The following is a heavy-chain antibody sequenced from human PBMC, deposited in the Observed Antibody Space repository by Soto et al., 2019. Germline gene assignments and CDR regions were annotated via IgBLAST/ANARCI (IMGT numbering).Heavy chain of an antibody. CDR3: AKLWFGELLGFRGYYYYGMDV. CDR2: ISGSGIST. Sequence: GGSLRLSCAASGFPFSTYPMNWVRQVPGKWLEWVSGISGSGISTFYADSVEGRFSVSRDNSKNTMSLHMNSLRAEDTAVYYCAKLWFGELLGFRGYYYYGMDVWGQGTTVTVSS. D-gene: IGHD3-10*01. J-gene: IGHJ6*02. V-gene: IGHV3-23*01. CDR1: GFPFSTYP.